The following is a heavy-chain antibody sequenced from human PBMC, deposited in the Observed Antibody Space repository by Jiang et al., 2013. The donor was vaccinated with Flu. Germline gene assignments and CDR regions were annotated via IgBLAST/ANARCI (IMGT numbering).Heavy chain of an antibody. J-gene: IGHJ5*02. Sequence: WISAYNGNTNYAQKLQGRVTMTTDTSTSTAYMELRSLRSDDTAVYYCARTTVTTDWFDPWGQGTLVTASS. D-gene: IGHD4-17*01. CDR2: ISAYNGNT. V-gene: IGHV1-18*01. CDR3: ARTTVTTDWFDP.